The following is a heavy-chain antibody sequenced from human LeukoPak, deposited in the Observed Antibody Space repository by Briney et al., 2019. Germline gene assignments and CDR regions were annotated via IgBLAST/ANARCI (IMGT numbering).Heavy chain of an antibody. CDR2: IYTSGST. V-gene: IGHV4-61*09. Sequence: SQTLSLTCTVSGGSISSGSYYWSWIRQPAGKGLEWIGHIYTSGSTNYNPSLKSRVTISVDTSKNQFSLKLSSVTAADTAVYYCARDDYGDYWGQGTLVTVSS. CDR3: ARDDYGDY. CDR1: GGSISSGSYY. J-gene: IGHJ4*02.